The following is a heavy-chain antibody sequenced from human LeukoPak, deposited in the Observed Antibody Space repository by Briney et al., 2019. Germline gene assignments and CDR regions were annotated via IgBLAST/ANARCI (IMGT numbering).Heavy chain of an antibody. D-gene: IGHD1-14*01. Sequence: GGSLRPSCAASGFTVITNDMTWVRQAPGKGLEWVSVLYSDGNTKYADSVQGRFTISRDDSKNTLYLEMNSLSPDDTAVYYCARGVEPLAANTLAYWGQGTLVTVSS. J-gene: IGHJ4*02. CDR1: GFTVITND. V-gene: IGHV3-53*01. CDR3: ARGVEPLAANTLAY. CDR2: LYSDGNT.